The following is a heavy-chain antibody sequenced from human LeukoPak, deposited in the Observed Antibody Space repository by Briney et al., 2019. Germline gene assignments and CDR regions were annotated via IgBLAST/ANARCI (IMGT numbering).Heavy chain of an antibody. J-gene: IGHJ5*02. Sequence: SETLSLTCAVYGGSFSGYYWSWIRQPPGKGLEWIGEINHSGSTNYNPSLKSRVTISVDTSKNQFSLKLSSVTAADTAVYYCARLMGTWFDPWGQGTLVTVSS. V-gene: IGHV4-34*01. CDR1: GGSFSGYY. CDR2: INHSGST. D-gene: IGHD2-8*01. CDR3: ARLMGTWFDP.